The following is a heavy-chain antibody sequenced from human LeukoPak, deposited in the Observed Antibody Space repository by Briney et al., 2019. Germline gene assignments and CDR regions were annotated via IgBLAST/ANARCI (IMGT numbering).Heavy chain of an antibody. CDR2: ISYDGSNK. Sequence: GGSLRLSCAASGFTFSSYAMHWVRQAPGKGLEWVAVISYDGSNKYYADSVKGRFTISRDNSKNTLYLQMNSLRAEDTAVYYCARDPRRYYGSGSYDYCYGMDVWGQGTTVTVSS. CDR3: ARDPRRYYGSGSYDYCYGMDV. V-gene: IGHV3-30-3*01. J-gene: IGHJ6*02. D-gene: IGHD3-10*01. CDR1: GFTFSSYA.